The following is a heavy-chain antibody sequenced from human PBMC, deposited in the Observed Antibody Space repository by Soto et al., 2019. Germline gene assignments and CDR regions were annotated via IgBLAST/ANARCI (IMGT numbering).Heavy chain of an antibody. CDR2: IYPGDSDT. J-gene: IGHJ4*02. V-gene: IGHV5-51*01. Sequence: EVQLVQSGAEVKKPGESLKISCKGSGYSFTSYWIGWVRQMPGKGLEWMGIIYPGDSDTRYSPSFQGQVTISADKSISTAYLQWGSLKASDTAMYYCASLGRDYGSGSPVDYWGQGTLVTVSS. CDR3: ASLGRDYGSGSPVDY. D-gene: IGHD3-10*01. CDR1: GYSFTSYW.